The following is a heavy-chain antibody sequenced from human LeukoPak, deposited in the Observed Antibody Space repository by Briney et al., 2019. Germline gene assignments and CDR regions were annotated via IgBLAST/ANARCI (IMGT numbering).Heavy chain of an antibody. CDR3: ASRGVKQLVDY. Sequence: GASVKVSCKASGYTFTSYDVNWVRQATGQGLEWMGWMNPISGDTGYALKFQGRVTMSRNTSISTAYMELGSLRSEDTAVYYCASRGVKQLVDYWGQGTLVTVSS. D-gene: IGHD3-10*01. CDR1: GYTFTSYD. V-gene: IGHV1-8*01. J-gene: IGHJ4*02. CDR2: MNPISGDT.